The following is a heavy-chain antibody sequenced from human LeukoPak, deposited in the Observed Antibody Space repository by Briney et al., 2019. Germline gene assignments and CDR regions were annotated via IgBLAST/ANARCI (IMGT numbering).Heavy chain of an antibody. Sequence: GGSLRLSCAASGFTFTSYEMNWVRQAPGKGREWVANIKQDGSEKYYVDSVKGRFTISRDNAKNSLYLQMNSLRAEDTAVYYCARYYGGWFDYWGQGTLVTVSS. CDR1: GFTFTSYE. CDR2: IKQDGSEK. D-gene: IGHD4-23*01. CDR3: ARYYGGWFDY. J-gene: IGHJ4*02. V-gene: IGHV3-7*01.